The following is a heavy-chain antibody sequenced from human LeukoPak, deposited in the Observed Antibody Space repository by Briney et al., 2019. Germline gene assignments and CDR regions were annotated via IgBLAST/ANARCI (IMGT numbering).Heavy chain of an antibody. Sequence: SETLSLTCTVSGGSISSYYWSWIRQPPGKGLEWIGYIYYSGSTNYNPSLKSRVTISVDTSKNQFSLKLSSVTAADTAVYYCARDQPTMVRGVITGMDVWGQGTTVTVSS. D-gene: IGHD3-10*01. V-gene: IGHV4-59*01. CDR2: IYYSGST. CDR1: GGSISSYY. J-gene: IGHJ6*02. CDR3: ARDQPTMVRGVITGMDV.